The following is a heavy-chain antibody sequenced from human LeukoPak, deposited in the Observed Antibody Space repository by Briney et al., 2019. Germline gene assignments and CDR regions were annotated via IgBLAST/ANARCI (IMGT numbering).Heavy chain of an antibody. J-gene: IGHJ6*04. CDR3: ARDPRAAAGLDYYYGMDV. CDR1: GGSISSYY. Sequence: SETLSLTCTVSGGSISSYYWSWIRQPPGKGLEWIGYIYYSGSTNYNPSLKSRVTISVDTSKNQFSLKLSSVTAADTAVYYCARDPRAAAGLDYYYGMDVWGKGTRVSVSS. CDR2: IYYSGST. D-gene: IGHD6-13*01. V-gene: IGHV4-59*01.